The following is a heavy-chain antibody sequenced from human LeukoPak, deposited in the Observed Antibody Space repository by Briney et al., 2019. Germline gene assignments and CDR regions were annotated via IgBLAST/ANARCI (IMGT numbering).Heavy chain of an antibody. V-gene: IGHV4-34*01. Sequence: SETLSLTCAVYGGSFSGYYWTWIRQTPEKGLEWIGEMNPSGSASYNPSLKSRVTISVDTSKNQFSLKLSSVTAADMAVYYCARGRQDVTMIVVVMTAVSYYLDVWGKGTTVTVS. CDR1: GGSFSGYY. J-gene: IGHJ6*03. D-gene: IGHD3-22*01. CDR3: ARGRQDVTMIVVVMTAVSYYLDV. CDR2: MNPSGSA.